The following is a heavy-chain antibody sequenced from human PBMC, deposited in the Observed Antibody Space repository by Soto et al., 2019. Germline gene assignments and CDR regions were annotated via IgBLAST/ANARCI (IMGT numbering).Heavy chain of an antibody. Sequence: SETLSLTCTVSGGSISSYYWSWIRQPPGKGLEWIGYIYYSGSTNYNPSLKSRVTISVDTSKNQFSLKLSSVTAADTAVYYCARGRDIVLKGMDVWGQGTTVTVSS. CDR1: GGSISSYY. D-gene: IGHD2-8*01. CDR3: ARGRDIVLKGMDV. CDR2: IYYSGST. J-gene: IGHJ6*02. V-gene: IGHV4-59*01.